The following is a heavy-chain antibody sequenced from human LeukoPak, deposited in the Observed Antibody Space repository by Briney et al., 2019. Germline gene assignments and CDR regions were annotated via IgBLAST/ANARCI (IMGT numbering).Heavy chain of an antibody. D-gene: IGHD3-10*01. CDR2: INAYNGDT. CDR3: ARDGSGVWFDY. J-gene: IGHJ4*02. V-gene: IGHV1-18*04. CDR1: GYTFTGYY. Sequence: ASVKVSCKASGYTFTGYYMRWVRQAPGQGLEWMAWINAYNGDTNYAQKLQGRVTLTTDTSTSTAYMELRSLRPDDTAVYYCARDGSGVWFDYWGQGTLVTVSS.